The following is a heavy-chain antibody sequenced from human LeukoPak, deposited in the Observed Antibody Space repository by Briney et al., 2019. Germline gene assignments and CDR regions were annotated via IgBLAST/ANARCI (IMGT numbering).Heavy chain of an antibody. J-gene: IGHJ4*02. V-gene: IGHV1-46*01. D-gene: IGHD3-22*01. CDR2: INPSGGST. CDR3: ARNLYDSSGYYASTLWY. Sequence: ASVKVSCKASGYTFTSYDINWVRQAPGQGLEWMGIINPSGGSTSYAQKFQGRVTMTRDTSTSTVYMELSSLRSEDTAVYYCARNLYDSSGYYASTLWYWGQGTLVTVSS. CDR1: GYTFTSYD.